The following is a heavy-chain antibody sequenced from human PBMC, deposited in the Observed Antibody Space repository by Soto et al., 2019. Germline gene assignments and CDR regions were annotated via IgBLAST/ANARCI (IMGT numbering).Heavy chain of an antibody. Sequence: ASVKVSCKASGYTFSGYYIHWVRQAPGQGLEWMGVVNPSGGSPSYAQKFQGRVTMTRDTSTSTEYMELISLRSEDTALYYCARDPGIAVAGSEPYYYGMDAWGQGTTVTVSS. V-gene: IGHV1-46*01. J-gene: IGHJ6*02. D-gene: IGHD6-19*01. CDR2: VNPSGGSP. CDR3: ARDPGIAVAGSEPYYYGMDA. CDR1: GYTFSGYY.